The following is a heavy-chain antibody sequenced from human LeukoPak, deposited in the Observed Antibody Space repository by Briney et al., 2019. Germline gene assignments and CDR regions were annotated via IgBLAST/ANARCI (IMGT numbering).Heavy chain of an antibody. CDR2: IKSKTDGGTT. Sequence: PGGSLRLSCAASGFTFSNAWMTWVRQAPGKGLEWVGRIKSKTDGGTTDYAAPVKGGFTISRDDSKNTLDLQMNSLKTEDTAVYYCTTSLISGYYIDYWGQGTLVTVSS. V-gene: IGHV3-15*01. J-gene: IGHJ4*02. CDR3: TTSLISGYYIDY. D-gene: IGHD3-22*01. CDR1: GFTFSNAW.